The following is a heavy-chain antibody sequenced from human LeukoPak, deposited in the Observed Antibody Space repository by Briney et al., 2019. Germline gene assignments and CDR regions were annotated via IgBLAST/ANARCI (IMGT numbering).Heavy chain of an antibody. D-gene: IGHD6-19*01. CDR1: GFTFSSYA. CDR2: ISSNGGST. J-gene: IGHJ3*02. V-gene: IGHV3-64*01. Sequence: GGSLRLSCAASGFTFSSYAMHWVRQAPGKGLEYVSAISSNGGSTYYANSVKGRFTISRDNSKNTLYLQMGSLRAEDTAVYYCARHGAVAGIRNGFDIWGQGTMVTVSS. CDR3: ARHGAVAGIRNGFDI.